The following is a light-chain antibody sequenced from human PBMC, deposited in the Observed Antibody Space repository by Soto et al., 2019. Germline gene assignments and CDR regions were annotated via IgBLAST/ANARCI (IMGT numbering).Light chain of an antibody. Sequence: EIVLTQSPDTLSLSPGERATLSCRASQSVSSSLAWYQQKPGQAPRLLISDASNRATGIPARFSGSGSGTDFTLTISSLEPEDFAVYYCQQRSNWPPEVTFGPGTKGDIK. CDR2: DAS. V-gene: IGKV3-11*01. J-gene: IGKJ3*01. CDR3: QQRSNWPPEVT. CDR1: QSVSSS.